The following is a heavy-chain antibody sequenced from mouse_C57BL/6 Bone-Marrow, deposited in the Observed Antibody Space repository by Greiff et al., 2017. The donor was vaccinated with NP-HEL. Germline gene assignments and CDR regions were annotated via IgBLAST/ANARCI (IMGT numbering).Heavy chain of an antibody. V-gene: IGHV14-4*01. CDR2: IDPENGDT. Sequence: EVQLQQSGAELVRPGASVKLSYTASGFNIKDDYMHWVKQRPEQGLEWIGWIDPENGDTEYASKFQGKATITADTSSNTAYLQLSSLTSEDTAVYYCTTGWLLRDFDVWGTGTTVTVSS. J-gene: IGHJ1*03. CDR1: GFNIKDDY. CDR3: TTGWLLRDFDV. D-gene: IGHD2-3*01.